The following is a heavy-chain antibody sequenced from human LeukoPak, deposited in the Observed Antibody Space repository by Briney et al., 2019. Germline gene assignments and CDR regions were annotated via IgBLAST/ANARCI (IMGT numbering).Heavy chain of an antibody. CDR2: ITNDGSST. D-gene: IGHD3-3*01. V-gene: IGHV3-74*01. Sequence: PGGSLRLSCAASGLTFSSHWMHWVRQAPGKGLVWVSRITNDGSSTTYADSVKGRFTISRDNSKNTLCLQMNSLRAEDTAVYYCAKDRSYDFWSGYPNWFDPWGQGTLVTVSS. CDR1: GLTFSSHW. J-gene: IGHJ5*02. CDR3: AKDRSYDFWSGYPNWFDP.